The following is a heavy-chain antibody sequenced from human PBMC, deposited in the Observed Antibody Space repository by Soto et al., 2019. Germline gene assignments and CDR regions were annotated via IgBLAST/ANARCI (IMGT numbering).Heavy chain of an antibody. Sequence: ASVKVSCKASGYSFTSYDINWVRQATGQGLEWMGWMDLKTGNTDYGQKFQGRVTMTRNTSISTAYMELSSLTSEDTAVYYCARGRGWRDYWGQGTLVTVSS. V-gene: IGHV1-8*01. J-gene: IGHJ4*02. CDR1: GYSFTSYD. D-gene: IGHD6-19*01. CDR3: ARGRGWRDY. CDR2: MDLKTGNT.